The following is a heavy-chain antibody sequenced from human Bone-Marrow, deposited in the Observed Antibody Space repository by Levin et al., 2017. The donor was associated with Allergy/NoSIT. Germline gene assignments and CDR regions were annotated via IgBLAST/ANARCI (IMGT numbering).Heavy chain of an antibody. CDR3: AHQYGAFDI. CDR2: IYWDDDK. J-gene: IGHJ3*02. CDR1: GFSLSTSGVG. Sequence: QTLSLTCTFSGFSLSTSGVGVGWIRQPPGKALEWLALIYWDDDKRYSPSLKSRLTITKDTSKNQVVLTLTNMDPVDTATYYCAHQYGAFDIWGQGTMVTVSS. V-gene: IGHV2-5*02. D-gene: IGHD4-17*01.